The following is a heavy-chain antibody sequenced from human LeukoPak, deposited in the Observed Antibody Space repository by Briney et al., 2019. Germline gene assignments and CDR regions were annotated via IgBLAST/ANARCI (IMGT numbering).Heavy chain of an antibody. CDR1: GYTFASYG. CDR2: IGAYNGNT. Sequence: ASVKVSCKASGYTFASYGISWVRQAPGQGLEWMGWIGAYNGNTNYAQKFQDRVTMTTDTSTSTAYMEVRSLRSDDTAVYYCARESRITIFGVVTPDYKYGMDVWGQGTTVIVSS. J-gene: IGHJ6*02. V-gene: IGHV1-18*01. CDR3: ARESRITIFGVVTPDYKYGMDV. D-gene: IGHD3-3*01.